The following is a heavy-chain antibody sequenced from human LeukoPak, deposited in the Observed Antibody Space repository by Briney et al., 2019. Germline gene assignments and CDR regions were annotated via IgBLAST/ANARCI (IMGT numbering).Heavy chain of an antibody. J-gene: IGHJ4*02. V-gene: IGHV3-30*01. CDR1: GFTFSSYA. CDR3: ASGRGGGGY. CDR2: ISYDGSNK. D-gene: IGHD3-10*01. Sequence: GRSLRLSCAASGFTFSSYAMHWVRQAPGKGLEWVAVISYDGSNKYYADSVKGRFTISRDNSKNTLYLQTNSLRAEDTAVYYCASGRGGGGYWGQGTLVTVSS.